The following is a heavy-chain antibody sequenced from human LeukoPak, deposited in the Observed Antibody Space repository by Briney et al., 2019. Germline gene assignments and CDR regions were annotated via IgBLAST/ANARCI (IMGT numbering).Heavy chain of an antibody. CDR3: ARSLSPSYDYVWGSYRYPAFDI. V-gene: IGHV1-18*04. Sequence: GASVKVSCKASGYTFTSYGISWVRQAPGQGLEWMGWISAYNGITNYAQKLQGRVTMTTDTSTSTAYMELRSLRSDDTAVYYCARSLSPSYDYVWGSYRYPAFDIWGQGTMVTVSS. CDR1: GYTFTSYG. D-gene: IGHD3-16*02. CDR2: ISAYNGIT. J-gene: IGHJ3*02.